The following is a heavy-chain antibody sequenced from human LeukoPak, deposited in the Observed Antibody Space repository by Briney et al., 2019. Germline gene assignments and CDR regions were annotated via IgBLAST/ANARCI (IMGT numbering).Heavy chain of an antibody. Sequence: SETLSLTCTVSGGSISSYYWSWIRQPPGKGLEWVGYIYYSGSTNYNPSLKSRVTISVDTSKNQFSLKLSSVTAADTAVYYCARESRGYDFWSGYEYFDYWGQGTLVTVSS. J-gene: IGHJ4*02. CDR1: GGSISSYY. V-gene: IGHV4-59*01. D-gene: IGHD3-3*01. CDR2: IYYSGST. CDR3: ARESRGYDFWSGYEYFDY.